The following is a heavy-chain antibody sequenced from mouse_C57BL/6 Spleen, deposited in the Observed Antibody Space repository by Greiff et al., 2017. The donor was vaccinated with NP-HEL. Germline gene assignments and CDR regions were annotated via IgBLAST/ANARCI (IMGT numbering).Heavy chain of an antibody. J-gene: IGHJ3*01. D-gene: IGHD3-2*02. CDR2: ISYDGSN. V-gene: IGHV3-6*01. Sequence: EVKLMESGPGLVKPSQSLSLTCSVTGYSITSGYYWNWIRQFPGNKLEWMGYISYDGSNNYNPSLKNRISITRDTSKNQFFLKLNSVTTEDTATYYCARDSPSGTWFAYWGQGTLVTVSA. CDR1: GYSITSGYY. CDR3: ARDSPSGTWFAY.